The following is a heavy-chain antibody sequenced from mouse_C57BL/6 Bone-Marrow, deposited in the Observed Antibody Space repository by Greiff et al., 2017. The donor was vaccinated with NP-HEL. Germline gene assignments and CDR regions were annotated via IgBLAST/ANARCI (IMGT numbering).Heavy chain of an antibody. CDR3: TRPFCYDYDSWFAY. J-gene: IGHJ3*01. Sequence: VQLQQSGTVLARPGASVKMSCKTSGYTFTSYWMHWVKQRPGQGLEWIGAIYPGNSDTSYNQKFKGKAKLTAVTSASTAYMELSSLTTEDSAVYYCTRPFCYDYDSWFAYWGQGTLVTVSA. D-gene: IGHD2-4*01. V-gene: IGHV1-5*01. CDR1: GYTFTSYW. CDR2: IYPGNSDT.